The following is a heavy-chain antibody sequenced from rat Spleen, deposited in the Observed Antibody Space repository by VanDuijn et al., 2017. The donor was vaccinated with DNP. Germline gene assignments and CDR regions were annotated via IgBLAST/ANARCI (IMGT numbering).Heavy chain of an antibody. V-gene: IGHV5-7*01. J-gene: IGHJ2*01. CDR1: GFTFSDHN. D-gene: IGHD1-4*01. Sequence: EVQLVESGGALVQPGRSLKLSCAASGFTFSDHNMAWVRQAPKKGLEWVATISYDGYNTYYRDSVKGRFTISRDNAKSTLYLQMDSLRSEDTATYYCASRPPPTRGPFDYWGQGVMVTVSS. CDR3: ASRPPPTRGPFDY. CDR2: ISYDGYNT.